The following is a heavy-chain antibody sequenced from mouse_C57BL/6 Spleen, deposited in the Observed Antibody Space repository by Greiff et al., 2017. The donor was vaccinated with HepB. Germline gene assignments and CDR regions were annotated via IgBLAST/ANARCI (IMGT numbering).Heavy chain of an antibody. V-gene: IGHV1-82*01. CDR1: GYAFSSSW. CDR2: IYPGDGDT. D-gene: IGHD3-2*02. CDR3: ARWETAQASFAY. J-gene: IGHJ3*01. Sequence: QVQLQQSGPELVKPGASVKISCKASGYAFSSSWMKWVKQRPGKGLEWIGRIYPGDGDTNYNGKFKGKATMTADKSSSTAYMQLSSRTSEDSAVYFCARWETAQASFAYWGQGTLVTVSA.